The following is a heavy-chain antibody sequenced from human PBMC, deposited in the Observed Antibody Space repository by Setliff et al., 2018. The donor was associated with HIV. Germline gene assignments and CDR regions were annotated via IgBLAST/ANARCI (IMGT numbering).Heavy chain of an antibody. J-gene: IGHJ4*02. CDR2: IKQGGSAK. CDR1: GFTFSNYW. D-gene: IGHD3-22*01. Sequence: LRLSCVASGFTFSNYWMSWVRQAPGKGLEWVANIKQGGSAKFYVDSVEGRFTISRDNAKKSLYLQMNSLSAEDTAVYYCARHYYDNSLDYWGQGTLVTVSS. CDR3: ARHYYDNSLDY. V-gene: IGHV3-7*03.